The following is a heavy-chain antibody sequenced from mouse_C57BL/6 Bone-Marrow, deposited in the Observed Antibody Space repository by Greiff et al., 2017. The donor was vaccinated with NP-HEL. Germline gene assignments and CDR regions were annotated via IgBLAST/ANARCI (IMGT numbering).Heavy chain of an antibody. Sequence: DVQLQESGPGLVKPSQSLSLTCSVTGYSITSGYYWNWIRQFPGNKLEWMGYISYDGSNNYNPSLKNRISITRDTSKNQFFLKLNSVTTEDTATYYCARDFGGYWTYWGQGTLVTVSA. V-gene: IGHV3-6*01. D-gene: IGHD2-3*01. CDR1: GYSITSGYY. CDR2: ISYDGSN. J-gene: IGHJ3*01. CDR3: ARDFGGYWTY.